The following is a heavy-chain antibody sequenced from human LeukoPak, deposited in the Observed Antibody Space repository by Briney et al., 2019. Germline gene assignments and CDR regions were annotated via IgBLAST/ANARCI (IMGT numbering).Heavy chain of an antibody. CDR2: IYYSGST. J-gene: IGHJ6*02. CDR1: GGSISSYY. CDR3: ASLTRVGATPLGDYYYGMDV. D-gene: IGHD1-26*01. V-gene: IGHV4-59*08. Sequence: PSETLSLTCTVSGGSISSYYWSWIRQPPGKGLEWIGYIYYSGSTNYNPSLKSRVTISVDTSKNQFSLKLSSVTAADTAVYYCASLTRVGATPLGDYYYGMDVWGQGTTVTVSS.